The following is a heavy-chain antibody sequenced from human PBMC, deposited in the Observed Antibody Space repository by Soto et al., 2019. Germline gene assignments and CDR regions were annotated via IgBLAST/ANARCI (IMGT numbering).Heavy chain of an antibody. Sequence: VQLVESGGGLVQPGGSLRLSCAASGFTFSSYSMNWVRQAPGKGLEWVSYISSSSSTIYYADSVKGRFTISRDNAKNSLYLQMNSLRDEDTAVYYCARDALFCSSTSCYGAPYYYYYGMDVWGQGTTVTVSS. D-gene: IGHD2-2*01. CDR1: GFTFSSYS. CDR2: ISSSSSTI. V-gene: IGHV3-48*02. CDR3: ARDALFCSSTSCYGAPYYYYYGMDV. J-gene: IGHJ6*02.